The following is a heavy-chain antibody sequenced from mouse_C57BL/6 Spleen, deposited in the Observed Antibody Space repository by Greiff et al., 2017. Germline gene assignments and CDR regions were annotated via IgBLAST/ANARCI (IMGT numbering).Heavy chain of an antibody. Sequence: QVQLQQSGAELARPGASVKLSCKASGYTFTSYGISWVKQRTGQGLEWIGEIYPRSGNTYYNEKFKGKATLTADKSSSTAYMELRSLTSEDSAVYFCARDYYGSSLQAWFAYWGQGTLVTVSA. CDR2: IYPRSGNT. J-gene: IGHJ3*01. CDR1: GYTFTSYG. V-gene: IGHV1-81*01. CDR3: ARDYYGSSLQAWFAY. D-gene: IGHD1-1*01.